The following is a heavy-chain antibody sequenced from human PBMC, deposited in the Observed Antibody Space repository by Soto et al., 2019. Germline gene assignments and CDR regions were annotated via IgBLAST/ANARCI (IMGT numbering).Heavy chain of an antibody. J-gene: IGHJ5*02. CDR3: ARYYDSSGYYLDP. Sequence: GASVNVSCKASGGTFSSYAISCVRQAPGQGLEWMGGIIPIFVTANYAQKFQGRVTITADKYTSTAYMELSSLRSEDTAVYYCARYYDSSGYYLDPWGQGTLVTVSS. CDR2: IIPIFVTA. V-gene: IGHV1-69*06. CDR1: GGTFSSYA. D-gene: IGHD3-22*01.